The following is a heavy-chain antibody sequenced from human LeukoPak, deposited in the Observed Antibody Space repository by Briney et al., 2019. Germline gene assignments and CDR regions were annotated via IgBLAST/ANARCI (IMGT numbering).Heavy chain of an antibody. CDR1: GGSFSGYY. J-gene: IGHJ3*02. Sequence: SETLSLTCAVYGGSFSGYYWTWIRQPPGKGLEWIGEINHSGSTSYNPSLKSRVPISVDTSKNQFSLKLSSVPAAESAVDCCARESNNWNVDTFDIRGQATMVTASS. V-gene: IGHV4-34*01. D-gene: IGHD1-20*01. CDR3: ARESNNWNVDTFDI. CDR2: INHSGST.